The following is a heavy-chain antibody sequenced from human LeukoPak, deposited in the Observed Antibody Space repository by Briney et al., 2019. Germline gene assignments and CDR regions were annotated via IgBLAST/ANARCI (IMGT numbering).Heavy chain of an antibody. J-gene: IGHJ4*02. CDR2: ISWNSGSI. D-gene: IGHD6-13*01. CDR1: GFTFDDYA. Sequence: GRSLRLSCAASGFTFDDYAMHWVRQAPGKGLEWVSGISWNSGSIGYADSVKGRFTISRDNAKNSLYLQMNSLRAEDTALYYCVKRGSPPQAAFDYWGQGTLVTVSS. CDR3: VKRGSPPQAAFDY. V-gene: IGHV3-9*01.